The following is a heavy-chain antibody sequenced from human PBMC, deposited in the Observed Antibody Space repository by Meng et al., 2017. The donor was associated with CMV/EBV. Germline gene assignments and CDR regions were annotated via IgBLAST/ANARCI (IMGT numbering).Heavy chain of an antibody. CDR1: GYTFTSSA. Sequence: SVKVSCKASGYTFTSSAVQWVRQARGQRLEWIGWIVAGSGNTNYAQKFQERVTITRDMSTSTAYMELSRLRTEDTAVYYCAAGGNIVVVPAATIGDSEYFQLWGQGTLVTVSS. J-gene: IGHJ1*01. CDR2: IVAGSGNT. CDR3: AAGGNIVVVPAATIGDSEYFQL. D-gene: IGHD2-2*01. V-gene: IGHV1-58*01.